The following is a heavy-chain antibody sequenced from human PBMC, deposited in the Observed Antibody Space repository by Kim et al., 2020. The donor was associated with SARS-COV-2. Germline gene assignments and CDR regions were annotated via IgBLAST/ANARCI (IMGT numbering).Heavy chain of an antibody. J-gene: IGHJ4*02. CDR2: IWYDGSNK. D-gene: IGHD3-10*01. CDR3: ARDGLLWFGESTLDY. V-gene: IGHV3-33*01. Sequence: GGSLRLSCAASGFTFSSYGMHWVRQAPGKGLEWVAVIWYDGSNKYYADSVKGRFTISRDNSKNTLYLQMNSLRAEDTAVYYCARDGLLWFGESTLDYWGQGTLVTVSS. CDR1: GFTFSSYG.